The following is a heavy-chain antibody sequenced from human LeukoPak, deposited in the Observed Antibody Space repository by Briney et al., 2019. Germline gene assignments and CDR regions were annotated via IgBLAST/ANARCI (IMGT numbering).Heavy chain of an antibody. CDR3: AKGRYTYGGRLFDY. D-gene: IGHD5-18*01. V-gene: IGHV3-43*02. CDR1: GFTFDDYV. CDR2: ISGDGGAT. J-gene: IGHJ4*02. Sequence: GGSLRLSCAASGFTFDDYVMHWVRQAPGKGLEWVSFISGDGGATYYADSAKGRFTISRDNGRKSLYLQMDSLRTEDTALYYCAKGRYTYGGRLFDYWGQGTLVTVSS.